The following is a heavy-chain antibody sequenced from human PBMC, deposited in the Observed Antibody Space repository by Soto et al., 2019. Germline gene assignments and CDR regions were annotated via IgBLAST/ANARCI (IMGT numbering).Heavy chain of an antibody. V-gene: IGHV3-23*01. CDR3: AKDYQLHIGAFDI. CDR2: ISGSGGST. D-gene: IGHD2-2*01. CDR1: GFTFSGYA. Sequence: PGGSLRLSCAASGFTFSGYAVSWVRQAPGKGLEWVSAISGSGGSTYYADSVKGRFTISRDNSKNTLYLQMNSLRAEDTAVYYCAKDYQLHIGAFDIWGQGTMVTVSS. J-gene: IGHJ3*02.